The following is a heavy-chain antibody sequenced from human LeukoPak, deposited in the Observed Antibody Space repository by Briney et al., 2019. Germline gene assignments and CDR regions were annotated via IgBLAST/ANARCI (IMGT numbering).Heavy chain of an antibody. Sequence: GGSLRLSCAASEFTVSSYHLSWVRQAPGEGLEWLSVFYRTTGQFYADPVKGRFIISRHDSNNTLSLQMNSLRPEDTAVYYCARDRPDDYYDSSGYSDYWGQGTLVTVSS. CDR2: FYRTTGQ. D-gene: IGHD3-22*01. CDR3: ARDRPDDYYDSSGYSDY. V-gene: IGHV3-53*04. CDR1: EFTVSSYH. J-gene: IGHJ4*02.